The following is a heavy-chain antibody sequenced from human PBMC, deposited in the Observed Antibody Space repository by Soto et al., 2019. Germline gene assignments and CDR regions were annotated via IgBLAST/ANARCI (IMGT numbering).Heavy chain of an antibody. CDR1: GGTFSSYA. D-gene: IGHD2-2*01. V-gene: IGHV1-69*01. Sequence: QVQLVQSGAEVKKPGSSVKVSCKASGGTFSSYAISWVRQAPGQGLEWMGGILPISDTTNYAQKFQGRVTINADESTSTAYMELSSLRSEDTAVYYCARSQGSSTSLEIYYYYYYGMDVWGQGTTVTVSS. CDR2: ILPISDTT. CDR3: ARSQGSSTSLEIYYYYYYGMDV. J-gene: IGHJ6*02.